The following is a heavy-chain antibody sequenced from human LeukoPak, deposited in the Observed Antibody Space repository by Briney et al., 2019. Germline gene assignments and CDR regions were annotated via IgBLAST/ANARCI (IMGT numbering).Heavy chain of an antibody. V-gene: IGHV1-24*01. D-gene: IGHD3-3*01. CDR3: ATVRELSGSTKDAFDI. CDR1: GYSLTELS. J-gene: IGHJ3*02. Sequence: GASVKVSCKVSGYSLTELSMHWIRQSPGKGLEWMGSFDPEDNDPIYAEELQGRVTMTEDTSRHTAYLELSSLTSEDTAVYYCATVRELSGSTKDAFDIWGQGTMVTVSS. CDR2: FDPEDNDP.